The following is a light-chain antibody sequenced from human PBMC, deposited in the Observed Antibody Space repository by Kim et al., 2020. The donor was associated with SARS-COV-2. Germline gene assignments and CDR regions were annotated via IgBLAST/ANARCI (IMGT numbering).Light chain of an antibody. Sequence: AIQMTQSPSTLYASVGDRVTITCRTSQDIRNDLGWYQQKPGKAPKLLIYAASRLQSAVPSRFSGSGFGTDFTLTISSPQPEDFATYYCLQDYNFGQGTKVDIK. V-gene: IGKV1-6*02. CDR3: LQDYN. J-gene: IGKJ1*01. CDR2: AAS. CDR1: QDIRND.